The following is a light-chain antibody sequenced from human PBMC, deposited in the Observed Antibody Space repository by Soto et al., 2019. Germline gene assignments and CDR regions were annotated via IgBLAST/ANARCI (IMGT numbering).Light chain of an antibody. J-gene: IGKJ5*01. CDR2: AAS. Sequence: HSPSSLSASIGDRVTITCRASQGISNYLAWYQQRPGKAPKLLIYAASTLQTGVPSRFSGSGSGTEFTLTISSLQPEDFATYHCQQLTSYPRSTFGQGRRLEI. V-gene: IGKV1-9*01. CDR1: QGISNY. CDR3: QQLTSYPRST.